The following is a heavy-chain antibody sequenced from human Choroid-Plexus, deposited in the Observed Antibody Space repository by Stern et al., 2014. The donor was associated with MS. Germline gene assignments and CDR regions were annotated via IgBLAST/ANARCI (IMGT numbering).Heavy chain of an antibody. CDR2: MGGSGNKT. Sequence: EVQLVESGGNLVQPGGSLRLSCATSGFTFRFYGMAWVRQAPGKGLEWVSGMGGSGNKTYYADSVKGRFAISRDDSRNTLFLVMDSPRAEDTAIYYCAKGRRVGAAGYFDYWGQGVLVTVSS. V-gene: IGHV3-23*04. D-gene: IGHD1-26*01. CDR3: AKGRRVGAAGYFDY. CDR1: GFTFRFYG. J-gene: IGHJ4*02.